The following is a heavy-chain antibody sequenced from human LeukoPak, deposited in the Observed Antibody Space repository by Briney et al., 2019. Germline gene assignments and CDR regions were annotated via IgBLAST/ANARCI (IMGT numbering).Heavy chain of an antibody. CDR2: IYSGGRT. J-gene: IGHJ6*03. CDR1: GFTVSHNY. Sequence: PGGSLRLSCAASGFTVSHNYMSWVRQAPGKGLEWVSVIYSGGRTYYADSVKGRFTISRDNAKNSLYLQMNSLRAEDTAVYYCARAHVDRYCSSTSCYYYYYYMDVWGKGTTVTVSS. V-gene: IGHV3-66*01. D-gene: IGHD2-2*01. CDR3: ARAHVDRYCSSTSCYYYYYYMDV.